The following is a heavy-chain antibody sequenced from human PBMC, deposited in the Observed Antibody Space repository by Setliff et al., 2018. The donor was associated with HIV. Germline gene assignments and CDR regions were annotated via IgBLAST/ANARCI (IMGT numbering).Heavy chain of an antibody. J-gene: IGHJ3*02. CDR2: IIPIFGTA. D-gene: IGHD1-26*01. V-gene: IGHV1-69*05. Sequence: ASVKVSCKASGGTFSSYVISWVRQAPGQGLEWMGGIIPIFGTANYAQKFQGRVTITTDESTSTAYMELSSLRSEDTAVYYCAREVGTYSGSYAVADGFDIWGQGTMVTV. CDR1: GGTFSSYV. CDR3: AREVGTYSGSYAVADGFDI.